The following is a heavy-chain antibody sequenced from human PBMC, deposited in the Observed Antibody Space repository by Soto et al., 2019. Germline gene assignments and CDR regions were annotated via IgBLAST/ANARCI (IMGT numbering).Heavy chain of an antibody. CDR1: GGSISSGGYY. CDR2: IYYSGST. D-gene: IGHD2-15*01. J-gene: IGHJ4*02. V-gene: IGHV4-31*03. CDR3: ARVYGYCSGGSCQRGGYFDY. Sequence: QVQLQESGPGLVKPSQTLSLTCTVSGGSISSGGYYWSWIRQHPGKGLEWIGYIYYSGSTYYNPSLKSRVTISVDKSQNQFSLKLSSVTAADGAVYYCARVYGYCSGGSCQRGGYFDYWGQGTLVTVSS.